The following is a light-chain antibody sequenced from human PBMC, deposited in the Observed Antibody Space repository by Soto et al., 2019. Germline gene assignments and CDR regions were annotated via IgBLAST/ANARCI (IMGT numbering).Light chain of an antibody. CDR2: DVT. Sequence: QSALTQPASVSGSPGQSITISCTGSSSDVGGYNFVSWYQHHPGEAPKLMIYDVTKRPSGISNRFSGSKSGNTASLTISGLQTEDEADYYCSSYTISSLVFGGGTKVTVL. J-gene: IGLJ2*01. CDR1: SSDVGGYNF. V-gene: IGLV2-14*03. CDR3: SSYTISSLV.